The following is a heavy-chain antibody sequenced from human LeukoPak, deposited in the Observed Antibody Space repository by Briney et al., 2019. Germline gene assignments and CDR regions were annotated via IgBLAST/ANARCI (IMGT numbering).Heavy chain of an antibody. CDR1: GYSFTSCY. Sequence: ASVNVSCKASGYSFTSCYMHWVRQAPGQGLEWMGIINPSGGSTSYAQKFQGRVTMTRDTSTSTVYMELSSLRSEDTAVYYCARDLYPGIAVAGTFDYWGQGTLVTVSS. D-gene: IGHD6-19*01. V-gene: IGHV1-46*01. J-gene: IGHJ4*02. CDR2: INPSGGST. CDR3: ARDLYPGIAVAGTFDY.